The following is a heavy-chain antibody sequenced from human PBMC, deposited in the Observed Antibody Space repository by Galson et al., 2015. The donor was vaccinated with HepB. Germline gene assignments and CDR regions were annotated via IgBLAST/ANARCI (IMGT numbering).Heavy chain of an antibody. Sequence: FSLSTSGVGVGWIRQPLGKALEWLALIYWNDDKRYSPSLKTRLTITKDTSKNQVVLTMTNMDPVDTGTYYCAHSRKLGMNFDYWGQGTLVTVSS. D-gene: IGHD7-27*01. CDR3: AHSRKLGMNFDY. V-gene: IGHV2-5*01. CDR2: IYWNDDK. CDR1: FSLSTSGVG. J-gene: IGHJ4*02.